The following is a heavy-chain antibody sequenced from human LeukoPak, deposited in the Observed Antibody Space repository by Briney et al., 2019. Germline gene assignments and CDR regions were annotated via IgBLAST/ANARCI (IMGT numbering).Heavy chain of an antibody. CDR1: GGSIGTYY. Sequence: SETLSLTCTVSGGSIGTYYWSWLRQSPGKGLEWIGYIYLTGTRYNPYLQSRVTISVDRSSNQFFLRMSSVTAADTAVYYCARHIGGGIEDMDVWGKGTKVIVSS. V-gene: IGHV4-59*08. CDR2: IYLTGT. CDR3: ARHIGGGIEDMDV. J-gene: IGHJ6*03. D-gene: IGHD3-16*02.